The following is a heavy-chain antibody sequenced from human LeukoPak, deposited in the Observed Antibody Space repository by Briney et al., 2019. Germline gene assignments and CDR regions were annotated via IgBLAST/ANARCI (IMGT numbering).Heavy chain of an antibody. CDR1: GFTFDDYA. Sequence: PGGSLRLSCAASGFTFDDYAMHWVRQAPGKGLEGVSGISWNSGSIGYADSVKGRFTISRDNAKNSLYLQMNSLRAEDTALYYCAKAYTYYYDSSGYQFDYWGQGTLVTVSS. D-gene: IGHD3-22*01. J-gene: IGHJ4*02. CDR3: AKAYTYYYDSSGYQFDY. CDR2: ISWNSGSI. V-gene: IGHV3-9*01.